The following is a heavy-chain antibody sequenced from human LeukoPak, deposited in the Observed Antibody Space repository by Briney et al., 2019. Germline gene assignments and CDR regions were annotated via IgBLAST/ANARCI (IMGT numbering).Heavy chain of an antibody. V-gene: IGHV4-59*01. CDR3: ARDPASRRDDAFDI. CDR1: GGSISSYY. J-gene: IGHJ3*02. Sequence: PETLSLTCTVSGGSISSYYWSWIRQPPGKGLEWIGYIYYSGSTNYNPSLKSRVTISVDTSKNQFSLKLSSVTAADTAVYYCARDPASRRDDAFDIWGQGTMVTVSS. CDR2: IYYSGST.